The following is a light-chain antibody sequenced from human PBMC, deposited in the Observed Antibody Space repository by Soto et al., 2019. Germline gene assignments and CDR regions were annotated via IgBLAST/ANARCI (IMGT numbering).Light chain of an antibody. V-gene: IGKV1-5*03. CDR3: QNYNSYSEE. CDR1: QTISSW. Sequence: DIQITHSPSTLSASVIDRVTITCLASQTISSWLAWFQQRPGRAPKFLIYKASSLKNGVPLRFSGSGSGTQFTLTNSSLQPDDFATYYCQNYNSYSEEFGQGTKVDIK. J-gene: IGKJ1*01. CDR2: KAS.